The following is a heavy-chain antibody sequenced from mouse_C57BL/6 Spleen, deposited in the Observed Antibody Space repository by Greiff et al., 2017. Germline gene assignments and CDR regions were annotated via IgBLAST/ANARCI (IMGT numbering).Heavy chain of an antibody. CDR1: GYTFTSYW. D-gene: IGHD1-1*01. J-gene: IGHJ3*01. Sequence: VQLQQSGAELVKPGASVKLSCKASGYTFTSYWMQWVKQRPGQGLEWIGEIDPSDSYTNYNQKFKGKATLTVDTSSSTAYMQLSSLTSEDSAVYYCARNYYGSSGFAYWGQGTLVTVSA. CDR2: IDPSDSYT. CDR3: ARNYYGSSGFAY. V-gene: IGHV1-50*01.